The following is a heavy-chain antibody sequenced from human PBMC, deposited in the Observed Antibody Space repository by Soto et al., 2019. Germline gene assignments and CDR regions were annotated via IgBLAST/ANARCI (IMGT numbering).Heavy chain of an antibody. J-gene: IGHJ4*02. V-gene: IGHV3-7*01. CDR3: VRDAVVSGVDYFDY. Sequence: EVQLMESGGGLVQPGGSLRLSCAASGFTFSSYWMSWVRQAPGKGLEWVANIRQDGGDKYFLDSVKGRFTISRDNAKNSLYLQMNSLRVDDTAIYYCVRDAVVSGVDYFDYWGQGTLVTVSS. CDR2: IRQDGGDK. CDR1: GFTFSSYW. D-gene: IGHD2-8*01.